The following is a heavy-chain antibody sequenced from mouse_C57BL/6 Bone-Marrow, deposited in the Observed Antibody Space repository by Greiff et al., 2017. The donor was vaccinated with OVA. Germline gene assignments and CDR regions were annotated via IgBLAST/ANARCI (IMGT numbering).Heavy chain of an antibody. CDR1: GFTFSSYG. CDR3: ARRNYYGSSFYCAMDY. J-gene: IGHJ4*01. V-gene: IGHV5-6*02. Sequence: EVKLMESGGDLVKPGGSLKLSCAASGFTFSSYGMSWVRQTPDKRLEWVATISSGGSYTYYPDSVKGRFTISRDNAKNTLYLQIGSLKAEDTAMYYCARRNYYGSSFYCAMDYWGQGTSVTVSS. D-gene: IGHD1-1*01. CDR2: ISSGGSYT.